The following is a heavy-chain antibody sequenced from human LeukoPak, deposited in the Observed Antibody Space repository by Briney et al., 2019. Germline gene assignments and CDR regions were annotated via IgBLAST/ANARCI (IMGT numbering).Heavy chain of an antibody. V-gene: IGHV4-59*01. J-gene: IGHJ2*01. D-gene: IGHD2-8*01. Sequence: SETLSLTCTVSGGSISSYYWSWIRQPPGKGLEWIGYIYYSGSTNYNPSLKSRVTISVDTSKNQFSLNLSSVTAADTAVYYCARVACTNGVCYGWYFDLWGRGTLVTVSS. CDR2: IYYSGST. CDR1: GGSISSYY. CDR3: ARVACTNGVCYGWYFDL.